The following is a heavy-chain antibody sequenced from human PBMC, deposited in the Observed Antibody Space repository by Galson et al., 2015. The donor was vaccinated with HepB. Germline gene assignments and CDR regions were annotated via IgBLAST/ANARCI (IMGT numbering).Heavy chain of an antibody. CDR3: AKRSCTSGSCFFFYY. CDR1: GFTFSNFA. V-gene: IGHV3-23*01. CDR2: VDGSVGST. J-gene: IGHJ4*02. D-gene: IGHD2-15*01. Sequence: LRLSCAASGFTFSNFAMSWVRQAPGKGLEWVSSVDGSVGSTYYADSVKGRFTISRDDSKNTLYLQLNSLRAEDTAVYYCAKRSCTSGSCFFFYYWGQGSLVTVSS.